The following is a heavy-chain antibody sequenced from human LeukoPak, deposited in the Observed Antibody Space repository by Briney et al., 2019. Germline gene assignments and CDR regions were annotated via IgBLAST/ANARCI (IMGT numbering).Heavy chain of an antibody. CDR3: AREYYGGYIDF. CDR1: GFTFSTYS. Sequence: SGGSLRLSCAASGFTFSTYSMHWVRQAPGRGLESVSAISSNGDITYYANSVKGRFTISRDNSKNTLYLQMGSLRAEDMAVYYCAREYYGGYIDFWGQGTLVTVSS. D-gene: IGHD3-10*01. CDR2: ISSNGDIT. V-gene: IGHV3-64*01. J-gene: IGHJ4*02.